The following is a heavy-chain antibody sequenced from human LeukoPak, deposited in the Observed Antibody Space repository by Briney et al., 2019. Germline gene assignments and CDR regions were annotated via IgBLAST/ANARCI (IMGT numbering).Heavy chain of an antibody. V-gene: IGHV4-34*01. CDR3: ARESSGWYPGNFDY. CDR2: INHSGST. J-gene: IGHJ4*02. Sequence: SETLSLTCAVYGGTFSGYYWSWIRQPPGKGLEWIGEINHSGSTNYNPSLKSRVTISVDTSKNQFSLKLSSVTAADTAVYYCARESSGWYPGNFDYWGQGTLVTVSS. CDR1: GGTFSGYY. D-gene: IGHD6-19*01.